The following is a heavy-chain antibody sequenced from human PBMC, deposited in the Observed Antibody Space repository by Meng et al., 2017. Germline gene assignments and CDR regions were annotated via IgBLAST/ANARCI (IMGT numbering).Heavy chain of an antibody. D-gene: IGHD6-13*01. CDR2: IIPILGIA. CDR3: ARSIAAAGTKDAFDI. J-gene: IGHJ3*02. V-gene: IGHV1-69*02. CDR1: GGTFSSYT. Sequence: HVQLVQSGAEVKKRGSSVKVSCKASGGTFSSYTISWVRQAPGQGLEWMGRIIPILGIANYAQKFQGRDTITADKSTSTAYMELSSLRSEDTAVYYCARSIAAAGTKDAFDIWGQGTMVTVSS.